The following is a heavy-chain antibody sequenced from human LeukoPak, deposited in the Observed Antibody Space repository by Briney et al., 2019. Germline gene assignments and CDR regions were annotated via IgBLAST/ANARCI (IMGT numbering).Heavy chain of an antibody. Sequence: SETLSLTCAVYGGSFSGYYWSWIRQPPGKGLEWIGEINHSGSTNYNPSLKSRVTISVDTSKNQFSLKLSSVTAADTAVYYRARDYSSGPCCHFDPWGQGTLVTVSS. D-gene: IGHD6-19*01. CDR1: GGSFSGYY. J-gene: IGHJ5*02. CDR2: INHSGST. V-gene: IGHV4-34*01. CDR3: ARDYSSGPCCHFDP.